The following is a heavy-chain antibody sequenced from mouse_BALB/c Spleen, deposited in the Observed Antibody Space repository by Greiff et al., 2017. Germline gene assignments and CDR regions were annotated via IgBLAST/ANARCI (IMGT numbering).Heavy chain of an antibody. CDR3: ARGGYGNPAWFAY. V-gene: IGHV14-3*02. Sequence: VHVKQSGAELVKPGASVKLSCTASGFNIKDTYMHWVKQRPEQGLEWIGRIDPANGNTKYDPKFQGKATITADTSSNTAYLQLSSLTSEDTAVYYCARGGYGNPAWFAYWGQGTLGTVSA. CDR2: IDPANGNT. J-gene: IGHJ3*01. D-gene: IGHD2-10*02. CDR1: GFNIKDTY.